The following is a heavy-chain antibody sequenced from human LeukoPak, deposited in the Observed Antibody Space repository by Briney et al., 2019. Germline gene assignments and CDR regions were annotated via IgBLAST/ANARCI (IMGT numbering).Heavy chain of an antibody. Sequence: PSETLSLTCAVSGGSISSYYWSWIRQPPGKGLEWIGYISYSGGTNYNPSLKSRVTISVDTSKNQFSLKLSSVTAADTAVYYCARASIAAAGTSDYWGQGTLVTVSS. CDR2: ISYSGGT. CDR1: GGSISSYY. V-gene: IGHV4-59*01. D-gene: IGHD6-13*01. J-gene: IGHJ4*02. CDR3: ARASIAAAGTSDY.